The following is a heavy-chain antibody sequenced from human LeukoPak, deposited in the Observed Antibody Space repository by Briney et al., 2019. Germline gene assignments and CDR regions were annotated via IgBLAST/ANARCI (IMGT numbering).Heavy chain of an antibody. CDR3: ARGWTTVTRGGSYHMDV. CDR1: GGTFSSYA. J-gene: IGHJ6*03. D-gene: IGHD4-17*01. Sequence: GASVKVSCKASGGTFSSYAISWVRQAPGQGLEWMGGIIPIFGTANYAQKFQGRVTITTDESTSTAYMELSSLRSEDTAVYYCARGWTTVTRGGSYHMDVWGKGTTVTVSS. V-gene: IGHV1-69*05. CDR2: IIPIFGTA.